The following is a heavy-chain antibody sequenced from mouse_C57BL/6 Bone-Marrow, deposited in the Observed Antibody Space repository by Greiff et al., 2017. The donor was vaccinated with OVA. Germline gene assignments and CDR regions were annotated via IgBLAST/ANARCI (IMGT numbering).Heavy chain of an antibody. Sequence: EVKLVESGGGLVQPGGSMKLSCAASGFTFSAAWMDWVGQSPEKGLEWVAEIRNKANNHATYYAESVKGRFTISRDDSKSSVYLQMNSLRAEDTGIYYCTRIRGKTGFDYWGQGTTLTVSS. CDR1: GFTFSAAW. J-gene: IGHJ2*01. CDR2: IRNKANNHAT. V-gene: IGHV6-6*01. D-gene: IGHD4-1*01. CDR3: TRIRGKTGFDY.